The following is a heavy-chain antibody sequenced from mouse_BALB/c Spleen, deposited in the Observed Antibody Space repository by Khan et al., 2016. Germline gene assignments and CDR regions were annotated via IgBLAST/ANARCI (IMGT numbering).Heavy chain of an antibody. Sequence: QVQLQQSGTELPRPGASVKLSCKASGYTFTDYYLHWVMQRTGQGLEWIGEIFPGSGSTYYNEKFKGKASLTADTSSSTAYMQLSSLTSEDSAVYFCVSSHYGYYAMDYWGHRTAVTVSS. CDR1: GYTFTDYY. J-gene: IGHJ4*01. D-gene: IGHD1-2*01. CDR2: IFPGSGST. CDR3: VSSHYGYYAMDY. V-gene: IGHV1-77*01.